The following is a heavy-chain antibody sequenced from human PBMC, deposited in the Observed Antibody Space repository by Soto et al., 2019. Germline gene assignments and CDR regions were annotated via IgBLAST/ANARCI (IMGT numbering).Heavy chain of an antibody. D-gene: IGHD1-26*01. Sequence: PSETLSLTCTVSGGSISSYYWSWIRQPPGKGLGWIGYIYYSGSTNYNPSLKSRVTISVDTSKNQFSLKLSSVTAADTAVYYCARGDVWELPYYYYGMDVWGQGTTVTVSS. CDR3: ARGDVWELPYYYYGMDV. CDR1: GGSISSYY. CDR2: IYYSGST. V-gene: IGHV4-59*01. J-gene: IGHJ6*02.